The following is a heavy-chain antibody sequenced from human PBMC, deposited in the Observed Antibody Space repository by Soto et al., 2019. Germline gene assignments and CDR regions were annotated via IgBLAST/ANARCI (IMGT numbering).Heavy chain of an antibody. J-gene: IGHJ6*02. Sequence: GASVKVSCKASGYTFTSYDINWVRQATGQGLEWMGWMNPNSGNTGYAQKFQGRVTMTRNTSISTAYMELSSLRSEDTAVYYCARAPLGVVLVAATRYYYYYGMDVWGQGTTVTVSS. CDR2: MNPNSGNT. CDR1: GYTFTSYD. CDR3: ARAPLGVVLVAATRYYYYYGMDV. V-gene: IGHV1-8*01. D-gene: IGHD2-15*01.